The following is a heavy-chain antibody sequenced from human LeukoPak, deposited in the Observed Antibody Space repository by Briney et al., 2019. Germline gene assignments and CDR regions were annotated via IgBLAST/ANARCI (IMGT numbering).Heavy chain of an antibody. CDR1: GGTFSSYA. J-gene: IGHJ4*02. Sequence: GASVKVSCKASGGTFSSYAISWVRQAPGQGLEWMGGIIPIFGTANYAQKFQGRVAITADKSTSTAYMELSSLRSEDTAVYYCARASTHGILTGYPLGYWGQGTLVTVSS. CDR3: ARASTHGILTGYPLGY. D-gene: IGHD3-9*01. CDR2: IIPIFGTA. V-gene: IGHV1-69*06.